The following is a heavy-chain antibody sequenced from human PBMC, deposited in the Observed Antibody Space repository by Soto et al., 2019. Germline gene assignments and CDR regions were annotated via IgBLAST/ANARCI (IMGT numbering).Heavy chain of an antibody. CDR2: INPSGGST. J-gene: IGHJ4*02. CDR1: GYTFPSYY. V-gene: IGHV1-46*01. Sequence: SSVKVSCNASGYTFPSYYMHCVRQAPGQGLEWMGIINPSGGSTSDAQKFQGRVTMTRDTSTSTVYMELSSLRSEDTAVYYCGVGGPVYLGYWGQGTLVTVSS. D-gene: IGHD2-21*01. CDR3: GVGGPVYLGY.